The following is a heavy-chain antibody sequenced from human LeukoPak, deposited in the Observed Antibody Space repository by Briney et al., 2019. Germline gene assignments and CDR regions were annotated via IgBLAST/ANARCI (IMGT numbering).Heavy chain of an antibody. D-gene: IGHD1-26*01. J-gene: IGHJ4*02. V-gene: IGHV3-23*01. CDR1: GFTFSSYA. Sequence: RPGGSLRLSCAASGFTFSSYAMSWVRQAPGKGLEWVSAISGSGGSTYYADSVKGRFTISRDNSKNTLYLQMNSLRAEDTAVYYCAKDSFSIVGATEAVDYWGQGTLVTVSS. CDR2: ISGSGGST. CDR3: AKDSFSIVGATEAVDY.